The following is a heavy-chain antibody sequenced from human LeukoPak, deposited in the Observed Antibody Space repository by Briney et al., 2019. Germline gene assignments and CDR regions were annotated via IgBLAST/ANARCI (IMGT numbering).Heavy chain of an antibody. D-gene: IGHD3-16*01. CDR3: ARGYVYYYYMDV. V-gene: IGHV4-59*11. CDR2: IYNSGTT. J-gene: IGHJ6*03. Sequence: SETLSLTCTVSGVSISTHYWSWIRQPPGKGLEWIGYIYNSGTTYYNPSLKSRVTISIDTSKNQFSLKLSSVTAADTAVYYCARGYVYYYYMDVWGKGTTVTISS. CDR1: GVSISTHY.